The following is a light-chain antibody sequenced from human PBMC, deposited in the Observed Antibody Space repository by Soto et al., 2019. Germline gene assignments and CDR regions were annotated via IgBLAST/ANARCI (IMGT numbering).Light chain of an antibody. CDR2: EVN. V-gene: IGLV2-8*01. J-gene: IGLJ2*01. Sequence: QSALTQPPSASGSPGRSVAISCTGTSSDIGGYNYVSWYQQHPGKAPKLMIYEVNKRPSGVPARFSGSKSGNTASRTVSGLQAEDEADYYCSSYADSNKLVFGGGTKLTVL. CDR1: SSDIGGYNY. CDR3: SSYADSNKLV.